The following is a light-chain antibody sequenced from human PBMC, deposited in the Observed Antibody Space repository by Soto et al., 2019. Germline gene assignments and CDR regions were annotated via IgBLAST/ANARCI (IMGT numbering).Light chain of an antibody. Sequence: EIVLTQSPATLSLSPGDTATLSCRASQSVSNSFAWYQQKPGQAPRLLIFDASNRATGIPARFSGSGSGTDFTLTVSSLEPEDSAIYYCQYRSDWPPVFTFGQGTKLEIK. CDR2: DAS. J-gene: IGKJ2*01. CDR1: QSVSNS. CDR3: QYRSDWPPVFT. V-gene: IGKV3-11*01.